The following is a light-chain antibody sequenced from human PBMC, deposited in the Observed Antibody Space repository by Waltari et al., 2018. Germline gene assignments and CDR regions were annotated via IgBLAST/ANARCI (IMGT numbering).Light chain of an antibody. CDR2: STN. V-gene: IGLV8-61*01. J-gene: IGLJ2*01. CDR1: SGSVSTNYY. Sequence: QTVVTQEPSFSVSPGGTVTLTCGLNSGSVSTNYYPSWYQQTPGQAPRTLIYSTNTRSSGVPDRFSGSILGNKAVLTITGAQADDESDYYCVLYMGSGISVFGGGTKLTVL. CDR3: VLYMGSGISV.